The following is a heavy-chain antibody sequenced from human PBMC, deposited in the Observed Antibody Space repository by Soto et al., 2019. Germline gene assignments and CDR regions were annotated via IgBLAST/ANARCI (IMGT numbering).Heavy chain of an antibody. J-gene: IGHJ6*02. CDR1: GGTFSSYA. D-gene: IGHD2-2*01. CDR2: IIPIFGTA. CDR3: ARGSRTSFYSADGCYCYGIDV. V-gene: IGHV1-69*01. Sequence: QVQLVQSGAEVKKPGSSVKVSCKASGGTFSSYAISWVRQAPGQGLEWMGGIIPIFGTANYTQKFQGRVTITADESTPTAYMELRSLRSEETAVYYCARGSRTSFYSADGCYCYGIDVWGQGTTVTVSS.